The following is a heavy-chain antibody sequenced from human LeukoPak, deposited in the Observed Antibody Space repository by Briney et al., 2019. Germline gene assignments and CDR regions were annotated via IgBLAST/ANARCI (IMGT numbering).Heavy chain of an antibody. V-gene: IGHV3-21*03. CDR1: GFTFSTYT. CDR2: ISSGSRDI. Sequence: GGSLRLSCVVSGFTFSTYTMNWVRQAPGKGLEWVSSISSGSRDIYYADSLKGRFTISRDNAKNSLYLQMNSLRAEDTAVYYCGSFGSGSNLDAFDIWGQGTMVTVST. D-gene: IGHD3-10*01. CDR3: GSFGSGSNLDAFDI. J-gene: IGHJ3*02.